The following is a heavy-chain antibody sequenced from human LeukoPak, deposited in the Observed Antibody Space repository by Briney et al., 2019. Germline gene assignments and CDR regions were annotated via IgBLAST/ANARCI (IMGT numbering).Heavy chain of an antibody. Sequence: GGSLRLSCAASGFTFSTFAMIWVRQPPGKGLEWVSSIFPSGGEIHYADSVRGRFTISRDNSKSTLSLQMNSLRAEDTAVYYCAKRLTVVTAISVLPPFDYWGQGTLVGVSS. CDR3: AKRLTVVTAISVLPPFDY. CDR2: IFPSGGEI. CDR1: GFTFSTFA. J-gene: IGHJ4*02. V-gene: IGHV3-23*01. D-gene: IGHD2-21*02.